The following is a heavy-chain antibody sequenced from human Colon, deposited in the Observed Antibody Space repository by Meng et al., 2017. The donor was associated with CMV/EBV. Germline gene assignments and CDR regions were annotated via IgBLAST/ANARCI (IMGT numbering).Heavy chain of an antibody. CDR2: VYSFGST. CDR3: ARRATVPSYYFDY. J-gene: IGHJ4*02. Sequence: SETLSLTCTVSSGAMNSSANYWAWIRQPPGKGLEWIGSVYSFGSTYSNPSLKSRVSISIDTFKNQFSLRLSSVTAADTAVYYCARRATVPSYYFDYWGQGTLVTVSS. D-gene: IGHD4-17*01. V-gene: IGHV4-39*07. CDR1: SGAMNSSANY.